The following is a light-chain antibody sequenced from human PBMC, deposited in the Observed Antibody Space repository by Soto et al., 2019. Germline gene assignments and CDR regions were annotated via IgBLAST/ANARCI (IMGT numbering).Light chain of an antibody. J-gene: IGKJ1*01. V-gene: IGKV3-15*01. CDR2: GAS. CDR3: QQYNNWPPWT. Sequence: EIVMTQSPATLSVSPGERATLSCRASQSVSSNLAWYQQKPGQAPRLLIYGASNRATGIPPRFSGSGSGTEFTLTNSSLQSEDFAVYYCQQYNNWPPWTFGQGNKVEIK. CDR1: QSVSSN.